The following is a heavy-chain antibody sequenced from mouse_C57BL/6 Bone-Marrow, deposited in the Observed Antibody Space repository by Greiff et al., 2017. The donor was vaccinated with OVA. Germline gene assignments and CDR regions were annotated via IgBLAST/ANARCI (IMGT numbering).Heavy chain of an antibody. Sequence: EVKVVESEGGLVQPGSSMKLSCTASGFTFSDYYMAWVRQVPEKGLEWVANINYDGSSTYYLDSLKSRFIISRDNAKNILYLQMSSLKSEDTATYYCARDLYGNSYYFDYWGQGTTLTVSS. CDR2: INYDGSST. D-gene: IGHD2-1*01. V-gene: IGHV5-16*01. CDR3: ARDLYGNSYYFDY. J-gene: IGHJ2*01. CDR1: GFTFSDYY.